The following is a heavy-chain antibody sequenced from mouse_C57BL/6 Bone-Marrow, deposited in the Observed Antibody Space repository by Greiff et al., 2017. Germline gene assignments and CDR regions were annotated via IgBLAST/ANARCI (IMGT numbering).Heavy chain of an antibody. Sequence: VQLKESGPGLVKPSQSLSLTCSVTGYSITSGYYWNWIRQFPGNKLEWMGYISYDGSNNYNPSLKNRISITRDTSKNQFFLKFNSVTTEDTATYYCARDNYGSSYAWFAYWGQGTLVTVSA. J-gene: IGHJ3*01. CDR3: ARDNYGSSYAWFAY. V-gene: IGHV3-6*01. CDR2: ISYDGSN. CDR1: GYSITSGYY. D-gene: IGHD1-1*01.